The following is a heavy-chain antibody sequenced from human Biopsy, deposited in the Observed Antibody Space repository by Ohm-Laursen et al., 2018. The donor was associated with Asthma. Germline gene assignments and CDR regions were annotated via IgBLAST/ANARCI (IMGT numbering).Heavy chain of an antibody. V-gene: IGHV3-30*18. Sequence: SLRLSCAASGFMFRSFSMHWVRQAPGKGLEWVAVISYDGNHKFYEDSVKGRFTISRDNSKNTLYLQMNSLRTEDTAVYYCAKRRRYSCHDNDYWGQGTLVIVSS. CDR2: ISYDGNHK. CDR3: AKRRRYSCHDNDY. J-gene: IGHJ4*02. D-gene: IGHD5-12*01. CDR1: GFMFRSFS.